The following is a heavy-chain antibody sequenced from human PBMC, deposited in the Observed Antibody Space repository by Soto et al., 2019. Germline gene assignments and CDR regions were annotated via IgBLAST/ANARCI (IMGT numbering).Heavy chain of an antibody. J-gene: IGHJ2*01. CDR2: IRGSGGST. V-gene: IGHV3-23*01. CDR1: GFTFSSYA. D-gene: IGHD4-17*01. CDR3: ASRTVGWYFDL. Sequence: EVQLLESGGGLVQPGGSLRLSCAASGFTFSSYAMSWFRQAPGKGLEWVSAIRGSGGSTYYADSVKGRFTISRYNSKNTLYLQLTSLRAEDTDVYYCASRTVGWYFDLWGRGTLVTVSS.